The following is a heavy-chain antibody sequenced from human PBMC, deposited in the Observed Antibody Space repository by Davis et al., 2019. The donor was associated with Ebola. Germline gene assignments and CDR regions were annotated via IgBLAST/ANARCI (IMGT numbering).Heavy chain of an antibody. Sequence: GGSLRLSCAASGFTFSSYWMRWVRQAPGKGLEWVSYISSNSGTMYYADSVKGRFTISRDNAKNSLYLQMDSLRADDTAIYYCAREADSGGFRFDYWGRGILVTVSS. D-gene: IGHD5-12*01. V-gene: IGHV3-48*04. CDR1: GFTFSSYW. CDR2: ISSNSGTM. J-gene: IGHJ4*02. CDR3: AREADSGGFRFDY.